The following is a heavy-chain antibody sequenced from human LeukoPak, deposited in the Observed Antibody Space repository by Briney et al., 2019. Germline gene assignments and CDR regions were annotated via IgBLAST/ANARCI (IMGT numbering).Heavy chain of an antibody. J-gene: IGHJ4*02. D-gene: IGHD3-22*01. CDR3: ARAQWLALFDY. V-gene: IGHV4-30-2*01. CDR1: GGSISSGGYS. CDR2: IYLSGST. Sequence: TQTLSLTCAVSGGSISSGGYSWSWIRQPPGKGLEWIGYIYLSGSTYYNPSLKSRVTISVDRSKNQFSLKLSSVTAADTAVYYCARAQWLALFDYWGQGTLVTVSS.